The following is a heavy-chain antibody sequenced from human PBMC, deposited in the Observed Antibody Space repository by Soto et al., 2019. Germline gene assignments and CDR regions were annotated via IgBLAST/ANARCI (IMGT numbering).Heavy chain of an antibody. CDR2: ITSNSDHI. CDR1: GFMFSAYT. Sequence: HGGSLRLSCAASGFMFSAYTMSWVRQAPGKGLEWLSSITSNSDHIDYADSVRGRFTVSRDNARKSLYLQMDSLGAEDTGVYYCATPYYYNHWGPGTLVTVSS. V-gene: IGHV3-21*01. J-gene: IGHJ4*02. CDR3: ATPYYYNH.